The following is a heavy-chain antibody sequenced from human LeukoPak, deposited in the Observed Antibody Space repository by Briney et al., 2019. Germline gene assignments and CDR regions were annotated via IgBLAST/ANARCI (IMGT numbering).Heavy chain of an antibody. CDR3: AKDRDDILTGYYRAFDY. J-gene: IGHJ4*02. CDR1: GFTFSDYY. CDR2: ISSSGSTI. V-gene: IGHV3-11*04. Sequence: PGGSLRLSCAASGFTFSDYYMSWIRQAPGKGLEWVSYISSSGSTIYYADSVKGRFTIPRDNAKNSLYLQMNSLRAEDTAVYYCAKDRDDILTGYYRAFDYWGQGTLVTVSS. D-gene: IGHD3-9*01.